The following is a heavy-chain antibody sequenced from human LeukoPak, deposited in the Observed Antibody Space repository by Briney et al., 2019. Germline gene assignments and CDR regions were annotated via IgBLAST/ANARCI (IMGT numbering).Heavy chain of an antibody. CDR3: ARGWPYGGLDY. Sequence: SVKVSCKTSGGTFSNYALSWVRQAPGQGLEWMGGIIPIFGTANYAQKFQGRVTITADESTSTAYMELSSLRSEDTAVYYCARGWPYGGLDYWGQGTLVTVSS. CDR1: GGTFSNYA. D-gene: IGHD4-17*01. V-gene: IGHV1-69*13. J-gene: IGHJ4*02. CDR2: IIPIFGTA.